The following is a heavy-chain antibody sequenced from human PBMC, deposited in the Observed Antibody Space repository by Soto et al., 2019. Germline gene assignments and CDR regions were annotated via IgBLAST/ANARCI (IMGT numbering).Heavy chain of an antibody. J-gene: IGHJ5*02. Sequence: SETLSLTCAVYGGSFSGYYWSWIRQPPGKGLEWIGEINHSGSTNYNPSLKSRVTISVDTSNNQFSLKLSSVTAADTAVYYCARGLSKATIFGVVILRVRTSPNRHDRHAPWGQRTLVSV. CDR3: ARGLSKATIFGVVILRVRTSPNRHDRHAP. CDR2: INHSGST. V-gene: IGHV4-34*01. CDR1: GGSFSGYY. D-gene: IGHD3-3*01.